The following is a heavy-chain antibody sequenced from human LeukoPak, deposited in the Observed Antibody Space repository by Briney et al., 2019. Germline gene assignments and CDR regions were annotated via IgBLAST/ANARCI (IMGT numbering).Heavy chain of an antibody. CDR1: GGSISSSSYY. Sequence: SETLSLTCTVSGGSISSSSYYWGWIRQPPGKGLEWIGSIYYSGSTYYNPSLKSRVTISVDTSKNQFSLRLSSATAADTAVYYCARRRGAKIDYWGQGTLVTVSS. V-gene: IGHV4-39*01. CDR2: IYYSGST. J-gene: IGHJ4*02. D-gene: IGHD1-26*01. CDR3: ARRRGAKIDY.